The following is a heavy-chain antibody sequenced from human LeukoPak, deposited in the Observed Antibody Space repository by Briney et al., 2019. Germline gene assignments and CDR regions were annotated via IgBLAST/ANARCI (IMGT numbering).Heavy chain of an antibody. CDR1: GDSISSGTFH. CDR3: ARRSPIVAAGDAFDI. CDR2: IYASGT. V-gene: IGHV4-61*02. Sequence: PSQTLSLTCTVSGDSISSGTFHWSWIRQPAGKGLEWIERIYASGTTYSPSLQSRVTISLDRSKNQCSLRLGSVTAADTAVYYCARRSPIVAAGDAFDIWGQGTMVTVSS. J-gene: IGHJ3*02. D-gene: IGHD6-25*01.